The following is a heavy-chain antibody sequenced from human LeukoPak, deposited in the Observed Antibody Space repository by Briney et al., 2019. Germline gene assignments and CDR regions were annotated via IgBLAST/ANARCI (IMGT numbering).Heavy chain of an antibody. D-gene: IGHD4-17*01. CDR3: ARDRTTVTTFDY. V-gene: IGHV3-21*01. Sequence: GRSLRLSCAASRFTFGTYTMNWVRQAPGKGLEWVSSISSSSYIYYADSVKGRFTISRDNAKNSLYLQMNTLRAEDTAVYYCARDRTTVTTFDYWGQGTLVTVSS. CDR1: RFTFGTYT. J-gene: IGHJ4*02. CDR2: ISSSSYI.